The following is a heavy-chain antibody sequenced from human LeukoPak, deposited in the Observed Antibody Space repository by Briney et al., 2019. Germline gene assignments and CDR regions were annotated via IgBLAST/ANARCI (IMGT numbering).Heavy chain of an antibody. CDR3: ARNWFDP. CDR1: GFTVSSDY. CDR2: IYSGGST. V-gene: IGHV3-53*05. J-gene: IGHJ5*02. Sequence: GGSLRLSCAASGFTVSSDYMSWVRQAPGKGLEWVSVIYSGGSTYYADSVKGRFTISGDKSKNTVYLQMNSLRFEDTAMYYCARNWFDPWGQGTLVTVSS.